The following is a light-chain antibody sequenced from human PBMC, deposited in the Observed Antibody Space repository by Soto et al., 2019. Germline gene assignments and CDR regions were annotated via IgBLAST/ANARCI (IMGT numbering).Light chain of an antibody. CDR1: QNVGNN. Sequence: EIVMTQSPATLSVSPGERATLSCRASQNVGNNLVWYQQKPGQAPRLLIYGASTRAAGIPDRFSGSGSGTEFTLTISGLQSDDFAVYYCQQSYTTPRTFGQGTKVEIK. V-gene: IGKV3-15*01. CDR3: QQSYTTPRT. CDR2: GAS. J-gene: IGKJ1*01.